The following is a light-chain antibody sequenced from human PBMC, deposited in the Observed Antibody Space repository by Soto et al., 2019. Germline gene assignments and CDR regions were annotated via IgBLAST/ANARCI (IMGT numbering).Light chain of an antibody. Sequence: DIVLTQSPLSLPVTPGEPASISCRSSQSLLHSNGNIYLDWYLQKPGQSPQLLPSLDSIRASGVPERFSGRRSGTDFTLKITSLEAQDVGVYYCMQAIQAPRTFGLGTKVEIK. CDR2: LDS. J-gene: IGKJ1*01. CDR3: MQAIQAPRT. V-gene: IGKV2-28*01. CDR1: QSLLHSNGNIY.